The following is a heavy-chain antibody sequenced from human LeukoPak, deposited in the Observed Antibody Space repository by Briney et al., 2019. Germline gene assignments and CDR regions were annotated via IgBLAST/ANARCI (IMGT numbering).Heavy chain of an antibody. V-gene: IGHV3-11*04. D-gene: IGHD6-13*01. CDR2: ISSSGSTI. CDR3: ARDLSAAGTSESGYYYYYMDV. J-gene: IGHJ6*03. CDR1: GFTFSDYY. Sequence: GGSLRLSCAASGFTFSDYYMSWIRQAPGKGLEWVSYISSSGSTIYYADSVKGRFTISRDSAKNSLYLQMNSLRAEDTAVYYCARDLSAAGTSESGYYYYYMDVWGKGTTVTVSS.